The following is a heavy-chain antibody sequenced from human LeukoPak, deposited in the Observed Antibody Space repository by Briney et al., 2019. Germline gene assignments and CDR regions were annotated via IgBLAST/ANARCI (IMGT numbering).Heavy chain of an antibody. CDR3: ARGSDFTIFGVVLDY. D-gene: IGHD3-3*01. CDR2: IYYSGST. Sequence: PSETLSLTCTVSGGSISSYYWSWIRQPPGKGLEWIGYIYYSGSTNYNPSLKSRVTISVDTSKNQFSLKLSSVTAADTAVYYCARGSDFTIFGVVLDYWGQGTLVTVSS. CDR1: GGSISSYY. V-gene: IGHV4-59*08. J-gene: IGHJ4*02.